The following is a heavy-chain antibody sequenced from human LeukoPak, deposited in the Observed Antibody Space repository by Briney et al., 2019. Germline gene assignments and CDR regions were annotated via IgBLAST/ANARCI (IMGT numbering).Heavy chain of an antibody. J-gene: IGHJ4*02. D-gene: IGHD4-17*01. CDR3: ARQLYGSDY. CDR2: VNHSGYT. CDR1: GVSFSTYY. V-gene: IGHV4-34*01. Sequence: SEALSLTCDVSGVSFSTYYWSWIRQSPEKGLEWIGEVNHSGYTNYNPSLKGRVTISVDTSKNQFSLKLSSVTAADTAVYYCARQLYGSDYWGQGTLVTVSS.